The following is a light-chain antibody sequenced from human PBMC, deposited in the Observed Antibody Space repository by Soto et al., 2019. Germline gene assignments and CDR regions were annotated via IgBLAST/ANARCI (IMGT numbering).Light chain of an antibody. CDR1: QSVSSSY. CDR2: GAS. Sequence: EIVFTQSPGTLSLSPGERATLSCRASQSVSSSYLAWYQQKPGQAPRLVIYGASSRANGIPARFSGSGSGTDLTLTISRLEPEDFAVYDCQQYGSSPTWTFGQGTKVDIK. J-gene: IGKJ1*01. V-gene: IGKV3-20*01. CDR3: QQYGSSPTWT.